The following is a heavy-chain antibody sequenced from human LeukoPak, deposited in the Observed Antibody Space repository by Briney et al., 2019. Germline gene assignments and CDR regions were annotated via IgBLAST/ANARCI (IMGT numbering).Heavy chain of an antibody. CDR3: ARHCSSCTCPFDA. Sequence: SETLSLTCTVSGGSIRTYYWSWIRQPPGKGLEWIGYIYTSGSTHYSPSLKSRVTISIDTSKNQFSLKLSSVTAADTAVYYCARHCSSCTCPFDAWGQGTLVTVSS. V-gene: IGHV4-4*09. CDR2: IYTSGST. CDR1: GGSIRTYY. D-gene: IGHD2-15*01. J-gene: IGHJ5*02.